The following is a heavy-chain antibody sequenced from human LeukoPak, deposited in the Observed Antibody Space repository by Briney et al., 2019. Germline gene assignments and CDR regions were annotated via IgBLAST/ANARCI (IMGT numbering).Heavy chain of an antibody. CDR2: IYYSGST. Sequence: SETLSLTCTVSGGSIASYYWSWFRQPPGKRLEWIGHIYYSGSTNYNPSLKSRVSISVDTSKNQFSLRLNSVTAADTAVYYCARGRYFDYWGQGTLVTLSS. CDR1: GGSIASYY. J-gene: IGHJ4*02. V-gene: IGHV4-59*01. CDR3: ARGRYFDY.